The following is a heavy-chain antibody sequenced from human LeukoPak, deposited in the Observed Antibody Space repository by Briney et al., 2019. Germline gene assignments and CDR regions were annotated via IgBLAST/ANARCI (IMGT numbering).Heavy chain of an antibody. D-gene: IGHD2-2*01. V-gene: IGHV1-18*01. CDR2: ISAYNGNT. J-gene: IGHJ4*02. CDR3: ARERVGYCSSTSCYARFDY. Sequence: ASVKVSCKASGYTFTSYGISWVRQAPGQGLEWMGWISAYNGNTNYAQELQGRVTMTTDTSTSTAYMELRSLRSDDTAVYYCARERVGYCSSTSCYARFDYWGQGTLVTVSS. CDR1: GYTFTSYG.